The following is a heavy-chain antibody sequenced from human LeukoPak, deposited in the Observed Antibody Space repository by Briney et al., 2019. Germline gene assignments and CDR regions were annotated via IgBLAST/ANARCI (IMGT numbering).Heavy chain of an antibody. J-gene: IGHJ5*02. CDR3: ASGNRRMGSSDGFDP. V-gene: IGHV1-69*05. Sequence: SVKVSCKASGGTFSSYAISWVRQAPGQGLEWMGGIIPIFGTANYAQKFQGRVTITTDESTSTAYMELSSLRSEDTAVYYCASGNRRMGSSDGFDPWGQGTLVTVYS. D-gene: IGHD6-13*01. CDR1: GGTFSSYA. CDR2: IIPIFGTA.